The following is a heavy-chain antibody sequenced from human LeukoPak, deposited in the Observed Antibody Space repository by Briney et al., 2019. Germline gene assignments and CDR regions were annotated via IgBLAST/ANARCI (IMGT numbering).Heavy chain of an antibody. J-gene: IGHJ6*03. Sequence: SETLSLTCTVSGGSISSYFWSWIRQPAGKALEWIGRIYTSGSTNYNPSLKSRLTMSVDTSKNQFSLKPSSVTAADTAVYYCARDLNSHYYYYMDVWGKGTTVTVSS. CDR1: GGSISSYF. CDR2: IYTSGST. CDR3: ARDLNSHYYYYMDV. V-gene: IGHV4-4*07. D-gene: IGHD4-23*01.